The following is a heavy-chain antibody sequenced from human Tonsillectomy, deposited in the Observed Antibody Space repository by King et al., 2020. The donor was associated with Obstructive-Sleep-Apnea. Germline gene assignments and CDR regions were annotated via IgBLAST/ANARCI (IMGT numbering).Heavy chain of an antibody. V-gene: IGHV1-2*02. CDR1: GYTFTDYY. D-gene: IGHD3-10*01. J-gene: IGHJ4*02. CDR3: ATDDRSTGYDRITMIGGY. Sequence: QLVQSGAEVKKPGASVKVSCKTSGYTFTDYYMHWVRQAPGQGLEWMGWINPDSGVTNYAQKFQARVTMTRDTSISTAYMELSRLRSDDTAVYYCATDDRSTGYDRITMIGGYWGLGTLVTVSS. CDR2: INPDSGVT.